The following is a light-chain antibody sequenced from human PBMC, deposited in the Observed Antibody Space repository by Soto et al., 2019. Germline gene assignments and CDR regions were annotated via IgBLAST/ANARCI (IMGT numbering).Light chain of an antibody. CDR2: TAS. CDR3: LQDYNYPWT. CDR1: RYIRSD. Sequence: IQMTQSPSSLSASVGDRVTITCRASRYIRSDLSWYQQRPGQAPKVLIYTASSLQSGVPSRFSGSGYGTDFTLTISSLQPEDFATYYCLQDYNYPWTFGQGTKVEIK. V-gene: IGKV1-6*02. J-gene: IGKJ1*01.